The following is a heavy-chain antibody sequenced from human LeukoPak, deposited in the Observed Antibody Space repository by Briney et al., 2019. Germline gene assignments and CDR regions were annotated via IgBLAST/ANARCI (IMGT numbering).Heavy chain of an antibody. D-gene: IGHD3-16*02. CDR3: ASSITNYDYVWGSYRYSPAITLDY. CDR1: GGSFSGYY. V-gene: IGHV4-59*01. CDR2: IYYSGST. J-gene: IGHJ4*02. Sequence: SETLSLTCAVYGGSFSGYYWSWIRQPPGKGLEWIGYIYYSGSTNYNPSLKSRVTISVDTSKNQFSLKLSSVTAADTAVYYCASSITNYDYVWGSYRYSPAITLDYWGQGTLVTVSS.